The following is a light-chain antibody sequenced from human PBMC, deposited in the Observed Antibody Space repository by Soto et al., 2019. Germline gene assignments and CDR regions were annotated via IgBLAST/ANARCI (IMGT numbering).Light chain of an antibody. CDR2: EVS. V-gene: IGLV2-14*01. CDR1: SSDVGGYNY. J-gene: IGLJ2*01. Sequence: QSALTQLPSASGSPGQSITISCTGTSSDVGGYNYVSWYQQHPGKAPKLMIYEVSNRPSGVSNRFSGSKSGNTASLTISGLQAEDEADYYCSSYTSSSFVVFGGGTKLTVL. CDR3: SSYTSSSFVV.